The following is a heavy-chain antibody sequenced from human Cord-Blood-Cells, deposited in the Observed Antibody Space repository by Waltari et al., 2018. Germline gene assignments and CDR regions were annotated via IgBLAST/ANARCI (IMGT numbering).Heavy chain of an antibody. D-gene: IGHD6-19*01. V-gene: IGHV4-34*01. Sequence: QVQLQQWGAGLLKPSETLSLTCAVYGGSFSGYYWSWIRQPPGKGLEWIGEINHSGSTNNNPSLKSRVTISVDTSKNQFSLKLSSVTAADTAVYYCARGGIAVAGFDYWGQGTLVTVSS. CDR2: INHSGST. CDR1: GGSFSGYY. J-gene: IGHJ4*02. CDR3: ARGGIAVAGFDY.